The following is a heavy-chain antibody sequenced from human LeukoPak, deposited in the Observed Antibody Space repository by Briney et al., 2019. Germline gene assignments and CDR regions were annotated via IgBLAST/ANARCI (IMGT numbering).Heavy chain of an antibody. V-gene: IGHV3-23*01. D-gene: IGHD2-15*01. J-gene: IGHJ4*02. CDR2: ISGGGPST. Sequence: PGGSLRLSCAASGFTFSSYAMSWVRQAPGKGLEWVSLISGGGPSTYYTDSVKGRFTISRDNSKNTLFLQMNSLSAEDTAIYYCAKDVRGGCIGDTCYYWGQGTLVTVSS. CDR3: AKDVRGGCIGDTCYY. CDR1: GFTFSSYA.